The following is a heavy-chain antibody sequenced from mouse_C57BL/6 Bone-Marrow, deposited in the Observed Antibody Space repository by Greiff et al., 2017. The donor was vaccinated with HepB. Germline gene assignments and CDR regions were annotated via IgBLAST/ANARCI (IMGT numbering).Heavy chain of an antibody. Sequence: EVKLMESGGDLVKPGGSLKLSCAASGFTFSSYGMSWVRQTPDKRLEWVATISSGGSYTYYPDSVKGRFTISRDNAKNTLYLQMSSLKSEDTAMYYCARPVMDYWGQGTTVTVSS. CDR3: ARPVMDY. V-gene: IGHV5-6*01. J-gene: IGHJ4*01. CDR2: ISSGGSYT. CDR1: GFTFSSYG.